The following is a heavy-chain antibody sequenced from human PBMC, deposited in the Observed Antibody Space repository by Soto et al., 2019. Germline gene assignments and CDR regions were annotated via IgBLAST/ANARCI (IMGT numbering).Heavy chain of an antibody. CDR1: GYTHNELS. CDR2: FDPEDGET. V-gene: IGHV1-24*01. J-gene: IGHJ6*02. CDR3: LGLRPYHDMDV. Sequence: SSEVCGYTHNELSSHWVRQDPGKGLEWMGGFDPEDGETIYAQKFQGRVTMTEDTSTDTAYMYLSSLTSEDTAMYYCLGLRPYHDMDVCGQGTSVTVSS.